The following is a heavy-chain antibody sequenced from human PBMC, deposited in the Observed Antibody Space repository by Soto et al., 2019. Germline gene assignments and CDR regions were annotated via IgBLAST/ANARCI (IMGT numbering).Heavy chain of an antibody. D-gene: IGHD3-16*02. J-gene: IGHJ4*02. CDR2: ISYDGSNK. CDR3: ARDRYRDSGNSGPTTY. V-gene: IGHV3-30-3*01. CDR1: GFTFSSYA. Sequence: PGGSLRLSCAASGFTFSSYAMHWVRQAPGKGLEWVAVISYDGSNKYYADSVKGRFTISRDNSKNTLYLQMNSLRAEDTAVYYCARDRYRDSGNSGPTTYWGQGTLVTVSS.